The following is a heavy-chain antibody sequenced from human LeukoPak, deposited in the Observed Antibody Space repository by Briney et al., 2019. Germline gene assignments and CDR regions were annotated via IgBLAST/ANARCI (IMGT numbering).Heavy chain of an antibody. V-gene: IGHV4-34*01. J-gene: IGHJ4*02. CDR1: GGCFSGYY. D-gene: IGHD6-6*01. CDR3: ARGIGAARPRFDH. CDR2: INHSGST. Sequence: SETLSLTCAVYGGCFSGYYWSWIRQPPGKGLEWIGEINHSGSTNYNPSLKSRVTISVDTSKNQFSLKLSSVTAADTAVYYCARGIGAARPRFDHWGQGTLVTVSS.